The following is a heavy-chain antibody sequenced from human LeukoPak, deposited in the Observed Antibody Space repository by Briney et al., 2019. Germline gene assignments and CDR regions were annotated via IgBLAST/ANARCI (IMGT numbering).Heavy chain of an antibody. V-gene: IGHV3-9*01. D-gene: IGHD3-22*01. CDR1: GFTFDDYA. CDR2: ISWNSGSI. Sequence: PGRSLRLSCAASGFTFDDYAMQWVRQAPGKGLEWVSGISWNSGSIGYADSVKGRFTISRDNAKNSLYLQMNSLRAEDTALYYCAKDHYDSSTFFDYWGQGTLVTVSS. J-gene: IGHJ4*02. CDR3: AKDHYDSSTFFDY.